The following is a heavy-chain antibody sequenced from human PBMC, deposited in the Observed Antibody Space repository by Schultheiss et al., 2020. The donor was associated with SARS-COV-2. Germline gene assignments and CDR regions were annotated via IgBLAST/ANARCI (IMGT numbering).Heavy chain of an antibody. J-gene: IGHJ4*02. CDR1: GFTVSSNY. CDR2: ISYDGSNK. D-gene: IGHD6-19*01. CDR3: ARDPTNSSGWYSFDY. Sequence: GGSLRLSCAASGFTVSSNYMSWVRQAPGKGLEWVAVISYDGSNKYYADSVKGRFTISRDNSKNTLYLQMNSLRAEDTAVYYCARDPTNSSGWYSFDYWGQGTLVTVSS. V-gene: IGHV3-30*07.